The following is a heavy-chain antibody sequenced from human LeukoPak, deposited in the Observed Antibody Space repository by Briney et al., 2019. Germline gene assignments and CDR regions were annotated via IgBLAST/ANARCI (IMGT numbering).Heavy chain of an antibody. Sequence: SETLSLTCTVSGGSLSSYYWSWIRQPPGKGLEWIGYIYYSGSTNYNPSLKSRVTISVDTSKNQFSLKLSSVTAADTAVYYCARIGYCSSTSCPLGHYYYYGMDVWGQGTTVTVSS. J-gene: IGHJ6*02. CDR3: ARIGYCSSTSCPLGHYYYYGMDV. V-gene: IGHV4-59*01. CDR1: GGSLSSYY. D-gene: IGHD2-2*01. CDR2: IYYSGST.